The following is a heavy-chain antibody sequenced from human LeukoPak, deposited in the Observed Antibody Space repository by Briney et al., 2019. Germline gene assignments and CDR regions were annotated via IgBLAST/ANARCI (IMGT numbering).Heavy chain of an antibody. CDR1: GFTFDDYG. V-gene: IGHV3-20*04. J-gene: IGHJ1*01. Sequence: GGSLRLSCAASGFTFDDYGMSWVRQAPGKGLEWVSGINWNGGSTGYADSVKGQFTISRDNAKNSLYLQMNSLRAENTALYYCARDSSSWYVSEHWGQGTLVTVSS. CDR2: INWNGGST. D-gene: IGHD6-13*01. CDR3: ARDSSSWYVSEH.